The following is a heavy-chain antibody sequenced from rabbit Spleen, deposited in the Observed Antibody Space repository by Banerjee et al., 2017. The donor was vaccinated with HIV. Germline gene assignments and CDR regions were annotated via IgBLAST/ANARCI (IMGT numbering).Heavy chain of an antibody. Sequence: QEQLEESGGDLVKPEGSLTLTCTASGFSFDSGYDMCWVRQAPGKGLEWIACIDTGSRGYTYYASWAKGRFTISKTSSTTLTLQMTSLTAADTATYFCARSDNNIVRGCNLWGQGTLVTVS. J-gene: IGHJ4*01. V-gene: IGHV1S45*01. CDR1: GFSFDSGYD. CDR2: IDTGSRGYT. D-gene: IGHD4-2*01. CDR3: ARSDNNIVRGCNL.